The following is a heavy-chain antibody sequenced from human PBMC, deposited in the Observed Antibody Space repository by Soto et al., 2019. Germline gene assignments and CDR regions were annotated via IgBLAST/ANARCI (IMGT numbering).Heavy chain of an antibody. D-gene: IGHD5-18*01. CDR2: IHPNSGGT. CDR1: GYTFTGDY. J-gene: IGHJ4*02. V-gene: IGHV1-2*02. Sequence: QVQLVQSGAEVKKPGASVKVSCKASGYTFTGDYIHWVRQAPGQGLEWMGWIHPNSGGTNYAQKFQVRVTMTRDTSISTAYMELSRLLSDDTAVYYCARDHSLYFFDYWGQGTLVTVSS. CDR3: ARDHSLYFFDY.